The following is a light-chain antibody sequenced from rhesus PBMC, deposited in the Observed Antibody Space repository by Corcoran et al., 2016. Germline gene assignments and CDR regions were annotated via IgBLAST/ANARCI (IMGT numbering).Light chain of an antibody. V-gene: IGKV1-32*02. CDR2: YAN. Sequence: DIQMSQSPSSLSASVGDRVTITCRASQGISSYLNWYQQKPGKAPKLLIYYANSLASGVPSRFSGSGSGTDFTLTISSLQPEVCATYYCQRGNSNPFTFGPGTKLDIK. CDR1: QGISSY. J-gene: IGKJ3*01. CDR3: QRGNSNPFT.